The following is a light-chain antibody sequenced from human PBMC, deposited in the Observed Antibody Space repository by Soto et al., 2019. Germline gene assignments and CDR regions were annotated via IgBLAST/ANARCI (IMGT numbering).Light chain of an antibody. V-gene: IGLV2-14*01. CDR3: TSYSSSDIFYV. J-gene: IGLJ1*01. Sequence: VLTQPASVSGSPGQSITVSCTGTSSDIGGYYYVSWYQHHPGKAPKLLIYQVTNRPSRVSNRFSGSKSGNTASLTISGLQADDEADYYCTSYSSSDIFYVFGTGTKVTVL. CDR1: SSDIGGYYY. CDR2: QVT.